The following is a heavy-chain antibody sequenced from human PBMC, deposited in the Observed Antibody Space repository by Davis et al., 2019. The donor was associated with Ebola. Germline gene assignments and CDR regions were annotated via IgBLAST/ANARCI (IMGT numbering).Heavy chain of an antibody. CDR2: INHSGST. Sequence: SETLSLTCAVYGGSFSGYYWSWIRQPPGKGLEWIGEINHSGSTNYNPSLESRVTISVDTSKNQFSLKLSSVTAADTAVYYCARGRRYSYGPPRYWGQGTLVTVSS. J-gene: IGHJ4*02. CDR3: ARGRRYSYGPPRY. V-gene: IGHV4-34*01. CDR1: GGSFSGYY. D-gene: IGHD5-18*01.